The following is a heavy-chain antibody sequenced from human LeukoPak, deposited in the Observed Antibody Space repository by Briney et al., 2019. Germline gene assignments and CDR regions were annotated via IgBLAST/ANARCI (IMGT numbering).Heavy chain of an antibody. CDR1: GFTVSSNY. Sequence: GGSLRLSCAASGFTVSSNYMSWVRQAPGKGLEWVSVIYSGGSTYYADSVKGRFNISRDNSKNTLYLQMNSLRAEDTAVYYCAIEPGIAAPGKDYWGLGTLVTVSS. CDR3: AIEPGIAAPGKDY. J-gene: IGHJ4*02. CDR2: IYSGGST. D-gene: IGHD6-13*01. V-gene: IGHV3-66*02.